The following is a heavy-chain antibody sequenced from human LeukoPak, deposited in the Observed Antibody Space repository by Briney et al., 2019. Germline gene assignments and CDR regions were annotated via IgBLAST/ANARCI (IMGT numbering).Heavy chain of an antibody. Sequence: GGSLRLSCAASGFTFSSYAMSWVRQAPGKGLEWVSSISASGGSTYYADSVKGRFTISRDNSKNTLYLLMNSLRAEDTAVYYCAKGTLGHYYDSSGYYHLSFDYWGQGTLVTVSS. J-gene: IGHJ4*02. D-gene: IGHD3-22*01. CDR3: AKGTLGHYYDSSGYYHLSFDY. V-gene: IGHV3-23*01. CDR1: GFTFSSYA. CDR2: ISASGGST.